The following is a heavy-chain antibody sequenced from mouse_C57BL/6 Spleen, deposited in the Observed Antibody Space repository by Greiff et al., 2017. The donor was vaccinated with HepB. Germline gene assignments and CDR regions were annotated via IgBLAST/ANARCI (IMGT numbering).Heavy chain of an antibody. D-gene: IGHD2-3*01. V-gene: IGHV1-52*01. Sequence: QVQLQQSGAELVRPGSSVKLSCKASGYTFTSYWMHWVKQRPIQGLEWIGNIDPSDSETHYNQKFKDKATLTVDKSSGTAYMQLSSLTSEDSAVYYCAIDGYGLMDYWGQGTSVTVSS. J-gene: IGHJ4*01. CDR2: IDPSDSET. CDR3: AIDGYGLMDY. CDR1: GYTFTSYW.